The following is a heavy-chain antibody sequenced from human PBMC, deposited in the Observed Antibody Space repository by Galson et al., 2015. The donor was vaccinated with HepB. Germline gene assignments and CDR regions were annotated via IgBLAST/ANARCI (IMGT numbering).Heavy chain of an antibody. CDR3: TTGGYDILTGPPRDY. D-gene: IGHD3-9*01. V-gene: IGHV3-74*01. CDR1: GFTFSSHW. CDR2: VDGDGGGR. J-gene: IGHJ4*02. Sequence: SLRLSCAASGFTFSSHWMHWVRQAPGKGLVWVSRVDGDGGGRNYADSVKGRFTISRDKNTLYLQMNSLKTEDTAVYYCTTGGYDILTGPPRDYWGQGTLVTVSS.